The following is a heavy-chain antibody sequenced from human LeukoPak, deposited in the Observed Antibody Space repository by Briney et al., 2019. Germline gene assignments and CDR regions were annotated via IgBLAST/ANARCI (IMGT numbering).Heavy chain of an antibody. J-gene: IGHJ5*02. CDR1: GYTFTSYG. Sequence: ASVKVSCKASGYTFTSYGISWVRRAPGQGLEWMGWISGYNGNTNYAQKLQGRVTMTTDKSTSTVYMEVRSLRSDDTAVYYCARGPRYCSTTSCYNEWYWFDPWGQGTLVTVSS. V-gene: IGHV1-18*01. D-gene: IGHD2-2*02. CDR3: ARGPRYCSTTSCYNEWYWFDP. CDR2: ISGYNGNT.